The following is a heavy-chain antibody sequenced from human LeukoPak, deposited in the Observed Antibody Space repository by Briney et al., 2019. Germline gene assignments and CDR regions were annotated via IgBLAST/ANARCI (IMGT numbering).Heavy chain of an antibody. V-gene: IGHV3-11*01. CDR1: GFNFSDYY. D-gene: IGHD1-26*01. Sequence: GGSLRLSCAASGFNFSDYYMTWIRQAPGKGLEWVSYISHVGTTIYYTDSVKGRFTISRDNANNSLFQQMNSLRVEDTAIYYCARSVLTGTVGALDAFDIWGPGTMVTVSS. J-gene: IGHJ3*02. CDR3: ARSVLTGTVGALDAFDI. CDR2: ISHVGTTI.